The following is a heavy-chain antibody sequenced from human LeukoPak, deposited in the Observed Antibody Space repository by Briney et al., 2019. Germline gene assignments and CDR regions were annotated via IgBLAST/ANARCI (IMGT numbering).Heavy chain of an antibody. CDR2: ISYDGSNK. CDR3: AKDSRPHDYGGNSAFRY. D-gene: IGHD4-17*01. V-gene: IGHV3-30-3*01. CDR1: GFTFSSYA. Sequence: PGGSLRLSCAASGFTFSSYAMHWVRQAPGKGLEWVAVISYDGSNKYYADSVKGRFTISRDNSKNTLYLQMNSLRAEDTAVYYCAKDSRPHDYGGNSAFRYWGQGTLVTVSS. J-gene: IGHJ4*02.